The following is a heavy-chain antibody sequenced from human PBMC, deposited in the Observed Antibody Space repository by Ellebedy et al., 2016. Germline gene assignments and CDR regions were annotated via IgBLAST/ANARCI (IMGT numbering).Heavy chain of an antibody. CDR3: ARVLRRGGWFDP. D-gene: IGHD3-16*01. V-gene: IGHV3-21*01. CDR2: ISSSSSYI. J-gene: IGHJ5*02. CDR1: GFTFSSYA. Sequence: GGSLRLXXAASGFTFSSYAMSWVRQAPGKGLEWVSSISSSSSYIYYADSVKGRFTISRDNAKNSVYLQMNSLRAEDTAVYYCARVLRRGGWFDPWGQGTLGTVSS.